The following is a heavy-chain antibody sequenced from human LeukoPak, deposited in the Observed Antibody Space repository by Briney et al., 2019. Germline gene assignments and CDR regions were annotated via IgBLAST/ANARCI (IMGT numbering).Heavy chain of an antibody. Sequence: SETLSLTCTVSGGSISSSSYYWGWIRQPPGKGLEWIGEIYHSGSTNYNPSLKSRVTISVDKSKNQFSPKLSSVTAADTAVYYCARDSADSSSAMHWCQGTLVTVSS. J-gene: IGHJ4*02. V-gene: IGHV4-39*07. D-gene: IGHD6-13*01. CDR3: ARDSADSSSAMH. CDR2: IYHSGST. CDR1: GGSISSSSYY.